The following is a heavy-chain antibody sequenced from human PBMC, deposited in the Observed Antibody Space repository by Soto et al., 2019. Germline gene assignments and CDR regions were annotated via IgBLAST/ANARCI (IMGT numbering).Heavy chain of an antibody. CDR3: ARDFTYGSGSYLYYYGMDV. J-gene: IGHJ6*02. CDR2: TYSGGST. Sequence: EVQLVESGGGLVQPGGSLRLSCAASGFTVSSNYKSWVRQAPAKVLEWVSVTYSGGSTYYADSVKGRFTISRDNSKNTLYLQMNSLRAEDTAVYYCARDFTYGSGSYLYYYGMDVWGQGTTVTVSS. D-gene: IGHD3-10*01. V-gene: IGHV3-66*01. CDR1: GFTVSSNY.